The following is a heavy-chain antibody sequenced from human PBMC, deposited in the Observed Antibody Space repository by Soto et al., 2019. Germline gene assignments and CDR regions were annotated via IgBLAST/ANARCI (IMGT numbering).Heavy chain of an antibody. D-gene: IGHD3-10*01. J-gene: IGHJ4*02. CDR3: ARDFTGLMVRGANKDY. CDR1: GYTFTSYG. Sequence: ASVKVSCKASGYTFTSYGISWVRQAPGQGLEWMGWISAYNGNTNYAQKLQGRVTMTTDTSTSTAYMELRSLRSDDTAVYYCARDFTGLMVRGANKDYWGQGTLVTVYS. V-gene: IGHV1-18*01. CDR2: ISAYNGNT.